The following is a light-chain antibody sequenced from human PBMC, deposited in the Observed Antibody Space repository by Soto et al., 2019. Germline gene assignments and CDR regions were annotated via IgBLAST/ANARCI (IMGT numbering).Light chain of an antibody. CDR1: TNDVGANNY. CDR2: EAT. J-gene: IGLJ2*01. V-gene: IGLV2-14*01. Sequence: QSALTQPASVSGSPGQSITISCTGTTNDVGANNYGSWYQRHPDKAPKSLIYEATNRPSGVSHRFSRSKSRNTASLTISGLQAEDEADYFCISYTITRTLVFGGGTKLTVL. CDR3: ISYTITRTLV.